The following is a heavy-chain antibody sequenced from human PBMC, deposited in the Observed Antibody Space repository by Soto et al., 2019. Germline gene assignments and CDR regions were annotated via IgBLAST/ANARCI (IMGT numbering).Heavy chain of an antibody. CDR1: GGSISSND. J-gene: IGHJ6*02. CDR2: ISYNGNT. Sequence: QVQLQESGPGLVKPAETLSLTCSVSGGSISSNDWSWIRQPPGKGLEYIGYISYNGNTNYKPSLKSRVTISVDTSNNQFSLKMSSVTAADTAVYYCARVSYHYVWGSSTGMDVCGQGTTVTVSS. CDR3: ARVSYHYVWGSSTGMDV. V-gene: IGHV4-59*01. D-gene: IGHD3-16*01.